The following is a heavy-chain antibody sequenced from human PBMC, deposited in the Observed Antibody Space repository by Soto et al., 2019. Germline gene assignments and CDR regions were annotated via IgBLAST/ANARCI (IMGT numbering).Heavy chain of an antibody. J-gene: IGHJ3*02. CDR2: ISGSGGST. CDR3: AKIAAAGDAFDI. D-gene: IGHD6-13*01. V-gene: IGHV3-23*01. Sequence: TGRSLRLSCAASGFTFSSFAMSWVRQAPGKGLEWVSAISGSGGSTYYADSVKGRFTISRDNSKNTLYLQMNSLRAEDTAVYYCAKIAAAGDAFDIWGQGTMVTVSS. CDR1: GFTFSSFA.